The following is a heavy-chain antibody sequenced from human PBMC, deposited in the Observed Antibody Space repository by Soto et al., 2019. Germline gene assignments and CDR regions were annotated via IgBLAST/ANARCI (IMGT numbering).Heavy chain of an antibody. CDR3: ARDNDYGDYAGDYYGMDV. J-gene: IGHJ6*02. D-gene: IGHD4-17*01. Sequence: PXGALKLSCAASGFTFSSYSMNWVRQAPGKGLEWVSYISSSSSTIYYADSVKGRFTISRDNAKNSLYLQMNSLRDEDTAVYYCARDNDYGDYAGDYYGMDVWGQGTTVTVSS. V-gene: IGHV3-48*02. CDR1: GFTFSSYS. CDR2: ISSSSSTI.